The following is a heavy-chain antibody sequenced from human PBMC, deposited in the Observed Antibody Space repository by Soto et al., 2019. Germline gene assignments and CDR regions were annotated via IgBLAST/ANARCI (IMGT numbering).Heavy chain of an antibody. V-gene: IGHV3-30-3*01. Sequence: ESGGGVVQPGRSLRLSCAASGFTFSSYAMHWVRQAPGKGLEWVAVISYDGSNKYYADSVKGRFTISRDNSKNTLYLQMNSLRAEDTAVYYCARDRNGDYVDTYGMDVWGQGTTVTVSS. CDR1: GFTFSSYA. CDR3: ARDRNGDYVDTYGMDV. J-gene: IGHJ6*02. CDR2: ISYDGSNK. D-gene: IGHD4-17*01.